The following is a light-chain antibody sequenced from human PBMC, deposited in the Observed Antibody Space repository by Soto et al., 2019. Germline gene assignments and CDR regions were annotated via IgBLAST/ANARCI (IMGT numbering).Light chain of an antibody. CDR1: EVGAHRF. V-gene: IGLV2-14*01. Sequence: QSALTQPGSVSGSPGQSITISCTGTEVGAHRFVSWYQQVPGTAPKLLIYEVIKRPSGISPRSSGSKAGNTASLTISGLPADDEADYFCSTYKSASTSFGGGTKVTV. J-gene: IGLJ2*01. CDR2: EVI. CDR3: STYKSASTS.